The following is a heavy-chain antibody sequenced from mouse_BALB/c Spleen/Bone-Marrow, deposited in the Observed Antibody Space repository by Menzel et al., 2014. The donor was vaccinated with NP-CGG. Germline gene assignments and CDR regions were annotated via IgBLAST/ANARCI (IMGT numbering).Heavy chain of an antibody. V-gene: IGHV7-3*02. Sequence: EVKLVESGGGLVQPGGSLRLSCATSGFTFTDYYMSWVRQPPGKALEWLGFIRNKANGYTTEYSASVKGRFTISRDNSQSILYLLMNTLRAEDSATYYCARDDYRYDGWYFDVWGAGTTVTVSS. CDR3: ARDDYRYDGWYFDV. J-gene: IGHJ1*01. CDR2: IRNKANGYTT. D-gene: IGHD2-14*01. CDR1: GFTFTDYY.